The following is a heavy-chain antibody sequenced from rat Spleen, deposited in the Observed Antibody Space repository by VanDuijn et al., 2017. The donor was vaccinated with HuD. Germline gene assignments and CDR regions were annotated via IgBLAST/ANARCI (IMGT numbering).Heavy chain of an antibody. Sequence: EVQLVESGGGLVQPGRSLKLSCVASGFTFNYYWMTWIRQAPGKGLEWLASIPNSGGSTYYPDSVKGRFTISRDNAQNTLYLQMNSLRSEDTATYYCARHNVTTGDYFDYWGQGVMVTVSS. J-gene: IGHJ2*01. CDR2: IPNSGGST. CDR1: GFTFNYYW. D-gene: IGHD1-10*01. CDR3: ARHNVTTGDYFDY. V-gene: IGHV5-31*01.